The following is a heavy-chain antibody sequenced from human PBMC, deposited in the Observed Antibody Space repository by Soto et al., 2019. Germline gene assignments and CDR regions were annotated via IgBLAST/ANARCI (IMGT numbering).Heavy chain of an antibody. Sequence: SETLSLTCTVSGDSISSYYWSWIRQPPGKGLEWIGYIFYSGRTNYNPSLKSRVTISADTSKNQFSLKLSSVTAADSAVYYCARDKLRKGVYYYSYGMDVWGQGTTVTVSS. V-gene: IGHV4-59*01. D-gene: IGHD3-10*01. CDR2: IFYSGRT. CDR3: ARDKLRKGVYYYSYGMDV. J-gene: IGHJ6*02. CDR1: GDSISSYY.